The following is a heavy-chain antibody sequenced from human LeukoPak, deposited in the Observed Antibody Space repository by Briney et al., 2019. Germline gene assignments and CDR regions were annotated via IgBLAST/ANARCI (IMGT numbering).Heavy chain of an antibody. Sequence: QAGGSLRLSCAASGFTFSSYAMSWVRQAPGKGLEWVSAISGSGGSTYCADSVKGRFTISRDNSKNTLYLQMNSLRAEDTAVYYCAKTQDSGIAVAGVDYWGQGTLVTVSS. CDR2: ISGSGGST. CDR3: AKTQDSGIAVAGVDY. CDR1: GFTFSSYA. D-gene: IGHD6-19*01. V-gene: IGHV3-23*01. J-gene: IGHJ4*02.